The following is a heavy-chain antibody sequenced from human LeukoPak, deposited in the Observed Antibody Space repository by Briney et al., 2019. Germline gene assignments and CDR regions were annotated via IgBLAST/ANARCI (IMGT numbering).Heavy chain of an antibody. V-gene: IGHV3-13*05. Sequence: PGGSLRLSCAASGFTFSSYDMHWVRQATGKGLEWVSAIGTAGDPYYPGSVKGRFTISRENAKNSLYLQMNSLRAGDTAVYYCASSLGTAAGTGPDYWGQGTLVTVSS. CDR1: GFTFSSYD. CDR3: ASSLGTAAGTGPDY. J-gene: IGHJ4*02. D-gene: IGHD6-13*01. CDR2: IGTAGDP.